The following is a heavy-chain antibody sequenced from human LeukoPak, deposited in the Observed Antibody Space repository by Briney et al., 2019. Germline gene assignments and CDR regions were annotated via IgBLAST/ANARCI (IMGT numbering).Heavy chain of an antibody. V-gene: IGHV3-33*01. D-gene: IGHD3-22*01. J-gene: IGHJ3*02. CDR3: ARERLEKCHDDSWPDSFDI. Sequence: GTSLRLSCAASVFSYSSYLMHWVRQAPGKGLEGVALIGFDVSRKYYGDSVKGRFPISRDNSKNTLYLQMHSPIEEDTAVYFWARERLEKCHDDSWPDSFDIWGQGTMVTVSS. CDR2: IGFDVSRK. CDR1: VFSYSSYL.